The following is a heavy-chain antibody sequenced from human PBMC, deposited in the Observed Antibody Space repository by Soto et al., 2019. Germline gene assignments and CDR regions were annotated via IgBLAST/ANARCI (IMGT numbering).Heavy chain of an antibody. CDR2: ISGSGGST. Sequence: GGSLRLSCAASGFTFSSYAMSWVSQAPGKGLEWVSAISGSGGSTYYADSVKGRFTISRDNSKNTLYLQMNSLRAEDTAVYYCAKDPTLGYCSSTSCRNWFDPWGQGTLVTVSS. CDR3: AKDPTLGYCSSTSCRNWFDP. J-gene: IGHJ5*02. CDR1: GFTFSSYA. D-gene: IGHD2-2*01. V-gene: IGHV3-23*01.